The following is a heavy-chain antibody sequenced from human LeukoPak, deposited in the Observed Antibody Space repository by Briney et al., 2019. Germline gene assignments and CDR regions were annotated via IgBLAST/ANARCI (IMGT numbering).Heavy chain of an antibody. CDR1: GFTFSSYA. V-gene: IGHV3-23*01. CDR2: ISGSGGST. Sequence: SGGSLRLSCAASGFTFSSYAMSWVRQAPGKGLEWVSAISGSGGSTYYADSVKGRFTISRDNSKNTLYLQMNSLRAEDTAVYYCAKDKGWSYYFDYWGQGTLVTVSS. D-gene: IGHD6-19*01. CDR3: AKDKGWSYYFDY. J-gene: IGHJ4*02.